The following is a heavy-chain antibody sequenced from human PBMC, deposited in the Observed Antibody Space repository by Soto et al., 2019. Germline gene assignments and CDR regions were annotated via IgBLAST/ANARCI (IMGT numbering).Heavy chain of an antibody. J-gene: IGHJ4*02. D-gene: IGHD6-19*01. CDR2: ISSSSSYI. CDR3: VGVVVYTDSSGRHF. V-gene: IGHV3-21*01. CDR1: GFTFSSYS. Sequence: EVQLVESGGGLVKPGGSLRLSCAASGFTFSSYSMNWVRQAPGKGLEWVSSISSSSSYIYYADSVKGRFTISRDNAKNSLYLQMNSLRAEDTAVYYCVGVVVYTDSSGRHFWGQGTLVTVSS.